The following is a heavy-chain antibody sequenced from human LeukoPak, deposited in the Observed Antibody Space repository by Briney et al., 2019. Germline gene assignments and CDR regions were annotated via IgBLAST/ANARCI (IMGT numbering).Heavy chain of an antibody. D-gene: IGHD3-3*01. CDR2: MNPNSGNT. V-gene: IGHV1-8*01. CDR1: GYTFTSYD. J-gene: IGHJ4*02. CDR3: ARAFDFWNGHMDY. Sequence: GASVKVSCKASGYTFTSYDINWVRQATGQGLEWMGWMNPNSGNTGYAQKFRGRVTMTRNTSISTAYMELSSLRSEDTAVYYCARAFDFWNGHMDYWGQGTLVTVSS.